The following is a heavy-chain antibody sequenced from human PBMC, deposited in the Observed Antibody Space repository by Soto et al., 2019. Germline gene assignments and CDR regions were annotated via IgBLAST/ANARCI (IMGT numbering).Heavy chain of an antibody. CDR3: AKALAAADYFDY. V-gene: IGHV3-9*01. Sequence: SLKISCAASGFTFDDYAMHWDRQAPGKALEWVSCISWNSGSIGYAGSVKGRFTISRDNAKNSLYLQMNSLRAEYTALYYCAKALAAADYFDYWGQGTLVTVSS. J-gene: IGHJ4*02. CDR2: ISWNSGSI. CDR1: GFTFDDYA. D-gene: IGHD6-13*01.